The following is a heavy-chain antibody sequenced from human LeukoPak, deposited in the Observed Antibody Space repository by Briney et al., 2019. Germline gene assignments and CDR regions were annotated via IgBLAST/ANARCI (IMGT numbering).Heavy chain of an antibody. V-gene: IGHV1-18*01. CDR2: IRAYNGNT. Sequence: VASVKASCMASGSTFTSYGISWVRPAPGQGLEWMGWIRAYNGNTNYAQKIQGRVTMTTDTSTSTDYMELRSVRSDDTAVYYCERDFSYYDSSGFFDYWGQGTLVTVSS. J-gene: IGHJ4*02. CDR1: GSTFTSYG. CDR3: ERDFSYYDSSGFFDY. D-gene: IGHD3-22*01.